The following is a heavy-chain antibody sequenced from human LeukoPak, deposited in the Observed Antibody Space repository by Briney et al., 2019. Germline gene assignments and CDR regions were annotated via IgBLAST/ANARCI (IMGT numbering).Heavy chain of an antibody. CDR2: TSGSGGST. D-gene: IGHD3-9*01. V-gene: IGHV3-23*01. J-gene: IGHJ6*03. Sequence: QTGGSLRLSCAASGFTFSNYVMSWVRQAPGKGLEWVSLTSGSGGSTYYAEPVKGRFTISRDNSKNTLYLQMNSLRAGDTAVYYCAKAAADILTKLGYYMDVWGKGTTVTVSS. CDR3: AKAAADILTKLGYYMDV. CDR1: GFTFSNYV.